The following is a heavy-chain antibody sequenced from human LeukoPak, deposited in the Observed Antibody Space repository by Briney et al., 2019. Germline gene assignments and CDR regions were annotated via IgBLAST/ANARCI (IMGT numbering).Heavy chain of an antibody. CDR1: GFTFSSYS. CDR2: ISSSSTYI. CDR3: AREALNMYYGMDV. V-gene: IGHV3-21*01. D-gene: IGHD3-16*01. Sequence: PGGSLRLSCAASGFTFSSYSMNCVRQAPGKGLEWVSSISSSSTYIYYADSVKGRFTISRENAKNSLSLQVNSQCAEDTAVYYCAREALNMYYGMDVWGQGTTVTVSS. J-gene: IGHJ6*02.